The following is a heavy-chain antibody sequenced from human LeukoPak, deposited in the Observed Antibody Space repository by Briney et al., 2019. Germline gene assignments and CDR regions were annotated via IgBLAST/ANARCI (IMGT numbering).Heavy chain of an antibody. D-gene: IGHD6-13*01. V-gene: IGHV6-1*01. CDR2: TYYRSKWYN. Sequence: SQTLSLTCAISGDSVSSNSAAWNWIRQSPSRGLEWLGRTYYRSKWYNDYAVSVKSRITINPDTSKNQFSLQLNSVTPEDTAVYYCARDSLGSPYSSSWLYYYYYYYMDVWGKGTTVTVSS. J-gene: IGHJ6*03. CDR3: ARDSLGSPYSSSWLYYYYYYYMDV. CDR1: GDSVSSNSAA.